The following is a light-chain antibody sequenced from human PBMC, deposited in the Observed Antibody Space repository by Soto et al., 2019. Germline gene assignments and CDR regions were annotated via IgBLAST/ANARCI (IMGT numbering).Light chain of an antibody. CDR1: SSDVGGNNY. J-gene: IGLJ2*01. CDR3: SSYISSSSVV. Sequence: QSALTQPASVSGSPGQSITISCTGTSSDVGGNNYVSWYQQHPGKAPKVMIYDVSNRPSGASNRFSGFKSGNTASLTISGLQAEDEADYYCSSYISSSSVVFGGGTKVTVL. V-gene: IGLV2-14*01. CDR2: DVS.